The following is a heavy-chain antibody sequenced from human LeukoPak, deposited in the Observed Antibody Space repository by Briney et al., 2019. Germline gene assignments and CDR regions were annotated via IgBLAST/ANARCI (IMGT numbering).Heavy chain of an antibody. V-gene: IGHV4-30-4*01. D-gene: IGHD3-22*01. Sequence: SQTLSLTCTVSGGSISSGDYYWSWIRQPPGKGLEWIGYIYYSGSTYYNPSLKSRVTISVDTSKNQFSLKLSSVTAADTAVYYCATLGFSSGYYYYFDHWGQGTVVTVSS. CDR1: GGSISSGDYY. CDR2: IYYSGST. J-gene: IGHJ4*02. CDR3: ATLGFSSGYYYYFDH.